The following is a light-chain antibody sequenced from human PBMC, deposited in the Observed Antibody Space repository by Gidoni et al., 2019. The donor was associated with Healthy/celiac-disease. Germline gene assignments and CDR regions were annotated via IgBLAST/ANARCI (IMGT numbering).Light chain of an antibody. CDR1: QSVSSY. V-gene: IGKV3-11*01. CDR3: QQRSNWPPS. J-gene: IGKJ3*01. CDR2: DAS. Sequence: ELVLTHSPATLSLSPGERATLSCRASQSVSSYLAWYQQKPGQAPRLLIYDASNRATGIPARCSGSGSGTDFTLTISSLEPEDFAVYYCQQRSNWPPSFGPXTKVEIK.